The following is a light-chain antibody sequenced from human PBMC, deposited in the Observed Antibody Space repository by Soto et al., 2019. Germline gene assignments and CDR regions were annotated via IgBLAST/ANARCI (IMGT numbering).Light chain of an antibody. J-gene: IGLJ3*02. CDR1: SSNIGSNY. V-gene: IGLV1-47*02. Sequence: QSVLTQPPSASGTPGQRVTISCSGSSSNIGSNYVYWYQQLPGTATKLLIYSNNQRPSGVPDRFSGSKSGTSASLAISGLRSEDEADYYCAAWDDSLSGGVFGGGTKVTVL. CDR2: SNN. CDR3: AAWDDSLSGGV.